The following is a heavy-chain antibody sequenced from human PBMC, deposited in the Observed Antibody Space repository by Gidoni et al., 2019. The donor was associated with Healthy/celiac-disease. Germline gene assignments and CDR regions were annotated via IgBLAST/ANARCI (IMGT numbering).Heavy chain of an antibody. D-gene: IGHD3-16*02. V-gene: IGHV3-23*01. J-gene: IGHJ2*01. CDR2: ISGSGGST. CDR3: AKGDTATQPDQLVITFGGVIVTPGWYFDL. Sequence: EFQLLESGGCLVPPGGSLSLSSAASGFPFSSYALRWVRPSPGKGLEWVSAISGSGGSTYYADSVKGRFTIARDNSKNTLYLQMNSLRAEDTAVYYCAKGDTATQPDQLVITFGGVIVTPGWYFDLWGRGTLVTVSS. CDR1: GFPFSSYA.